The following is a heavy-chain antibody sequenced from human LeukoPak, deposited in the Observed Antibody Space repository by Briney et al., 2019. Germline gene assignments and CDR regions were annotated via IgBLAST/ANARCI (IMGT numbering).Heavy chain of an antibody. J-gene: IGHJ4*02. CDR3: ARDLPSYGSGSYYPSYYFDY. Sequence: ASVKVSCKASGYTFTSYYMHWVRQAPGQGLEWMGIINPSGGSTSYAQKFQGRVTMTRDTSTSTVYMEMSSLRYEDTAVYYCARDLPSYGSGSYYPSYYFDYWGQGTLVTVSS. CDR1: GYTFTSYY. CDR2: INPSGGST. D-gene: IGHD3-10*01. V-gene: IGHV1-46*01.